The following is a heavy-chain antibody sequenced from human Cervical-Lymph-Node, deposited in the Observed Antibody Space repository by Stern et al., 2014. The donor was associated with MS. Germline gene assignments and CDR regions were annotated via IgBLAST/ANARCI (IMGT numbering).Heavy chain of an antibody. Sequence: QVQLVQSGAEVKRPGSSVKVSCKATGGTFNSDVVNWVRQAPGQGLEWMGGIIPIFGTTNYAQKFKGRVTITADDSTGTAYMDLTSLTSADTAVYYCARGLTISIFGAAYGMAVWGQGTAVTVSS. CDR3: ARGLTISIFGAAYGMAV. D-gene: IGHD3-3*01. J-gene: IGHJ6*02. V-gene: IGHV1-69*01. CDR1: GGTFNSDV. CDR2: IIPIFGTT.